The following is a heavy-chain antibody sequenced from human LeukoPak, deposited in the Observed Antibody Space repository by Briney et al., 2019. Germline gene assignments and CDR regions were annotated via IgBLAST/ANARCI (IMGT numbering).Heavy chain of an antibody. CDR1: GYTFSSYW. J-gene: IGHJ4*02. D-gene: IGHD6-13*01. CDR2: IKQDGSEK. Sequence: RPGGSLRLSCAASGYTFSSYWMSWVRQAPGKGLEWVANIKQDGSEKYYVDSVKGRFTISRDNAKNTLHLQMNSLRAEDTAVYYCAKGVSSWYLDYWGQGTLVTVSS. CDR3: AKGVSSWYLDY. V-gene: IGHV3-7*03.